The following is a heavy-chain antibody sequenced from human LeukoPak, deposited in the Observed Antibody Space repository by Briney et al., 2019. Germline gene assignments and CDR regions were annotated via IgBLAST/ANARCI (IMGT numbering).Heavy chain of an antibody. CDR3: ARDDRDGYNAIDY. D-gene: IGHD5-24*01. Sequence: PGGSLRLSCAASGFTVSSNYMSWVRQAPGKGLEWVSVIYSGGSTYYADSVKGRFTISRDNFKNTLYLQMNSLRAEDTAVYYCARDDRDGYNAIDYWGQGTLVTVSS. CDR2: IYSGGST. V-gene: IGHV3-53*01. J-gene: IGHJ4*02. CDR1: GFTVSSNY.